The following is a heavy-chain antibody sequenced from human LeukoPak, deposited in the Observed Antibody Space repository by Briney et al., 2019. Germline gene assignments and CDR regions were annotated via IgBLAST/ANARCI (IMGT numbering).Heavy chain of an antibody. CDR1: GGTFSSYA. V-gene: IGHV1-69*13. J-gene: IGHJ5*02. D-gene: IGHD3-10*01. CDR3: ARGSSRHYYGSGIMRGFDP. CDR2: IIPIFGTA. Sequence: GASVKVSCKASGGTFSSYAISWVRQAPGQGLEWMGGIIPIFGTANYAQKFQGRVTITADESTSTAYMELSSLRSEDTAVYYCARGSSRHYYGSGIMRGFDPWGQGTLVTVSS.